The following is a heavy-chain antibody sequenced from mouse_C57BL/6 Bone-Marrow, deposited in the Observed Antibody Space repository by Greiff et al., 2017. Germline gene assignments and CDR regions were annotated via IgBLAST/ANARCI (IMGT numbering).Heavy chain of an antibody. CDR3: ARFGYDYDGAMDY. CDR1: GYTFTSYW. D-gene: IGHD2-4*01. CDR2: IDPSDSYT. J-gene: IGHJ4*01. V-gene: IGHV1-69*01. Sequence: VQLQQPGAELVMPGASVKLSCKASGYTFTSYWMHWVKQRPGQGLEWIGEIDPSDSYTNYNQKFKGKSTLTVDKSSSTAYVQLSSLTSEDSAVYYCARFGYDYDGAMDYWGQGTSVTVSS.